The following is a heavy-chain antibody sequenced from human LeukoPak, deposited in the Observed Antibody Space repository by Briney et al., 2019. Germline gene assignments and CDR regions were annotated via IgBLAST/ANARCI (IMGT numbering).Heavy chain of an antibody. CDR1: GYTFTGYY. D-gene: IGHD3-3*01. CDR3: ARGGLEYYDFWSGYYTGPYYFDY. Sequence: ASVKVSCKASGYTFTGYYMHWVRQAPGQGLEWMGWINPNSGGTNYAQKFQGRVTMTRDTSISTAYMELSRLRSDDTAVYYCARGGLEYYDFWSGYYTGPYYFDYWGQGTLVTVSS. V-gene: IGHV1-2*02. J-gene: IGHJ4*02. CDR2: INPNSGGT.